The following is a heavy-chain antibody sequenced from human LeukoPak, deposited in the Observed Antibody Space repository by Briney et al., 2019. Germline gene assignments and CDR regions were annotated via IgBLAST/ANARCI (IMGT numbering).Heavy chain of an antibody. J-gene: IGHJ4*02. CDR3: ARGWLSQWYYYGSGSYGDY. CDR1: GFTFSNYA. CDR2: IKQDGSEK. Sequence: GGSLRLSCAASGFTFSNYAMTWVRQAPGQGLEWVANIKQDGSEKYYVDSVKGRFTISRDNAKNSLYLQMNSLRAEDTAVYYCARGWLSQWYYYGSGSYGDYWGQGTLVTVSS. D-gene: IGHD3-10*01. V-gene: IGHV3-7*01.